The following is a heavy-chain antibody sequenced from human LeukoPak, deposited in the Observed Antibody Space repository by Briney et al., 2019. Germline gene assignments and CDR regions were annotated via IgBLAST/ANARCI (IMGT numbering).Heavy chain of an antibody. CDR1: GYTFTSYG. D-gene: IGHD1-7*01. CDR3: ARAGIITGTERYFDY. V-gene: IGHV1-18*01. J-gene: IGHJ4*02. Sequence: ASVKVSCKASGYTFTSYGISWVRQAPGQGLEWMGWISAYNGNTNYAQKLQGRVTMTTDTSTSTAYMELRSLRSDDTAVYYCARAGIITGTERYFDYWGQGTLVNVSS. CDR2: ISAYNGNT.